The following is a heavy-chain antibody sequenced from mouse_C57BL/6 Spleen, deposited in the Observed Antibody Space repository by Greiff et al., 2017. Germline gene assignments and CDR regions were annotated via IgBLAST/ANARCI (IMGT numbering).Heavy chain of an antibody. CDR3: TSRGYYGYAWFAY. D-gene: IGHD2-2*01. V-gene: IGHV14-1*01. J-gene: IGHJ3*01. CDR2: IDPEDGDT. Sequence: VQLQQSGAELVRPGASVKLSCTASGFNIKDYYMHWVKQRPEQGLEWIGRIDPEDGDTEYAPKFQGKATMTADTSSNTAYLQLSSLTSEDTAVYYCTSRGYYGYAWFAYWGQGTLVTVSA. CDR1: GFNIKDYY.